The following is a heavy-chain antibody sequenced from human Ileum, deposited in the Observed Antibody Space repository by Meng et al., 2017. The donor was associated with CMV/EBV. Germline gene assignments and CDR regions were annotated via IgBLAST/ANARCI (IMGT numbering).Heavy chain of an antibody. Sequence: SGLTFSSYSMNWVRQAPGKGLEWVSSISSSSSYIYYADSVKGRFTISRDNAKNSLYLQMNSLRAEDTAVYYCAREDHCSSTSCYNYWGQGTLVTVSS. CDR3: AREDHCSSTSCYNY. CDR1: GLTFSSYS. J-gene: IGHJ4*02. CDR2: ISSSSSYI. D-gene: IGHD2-2*02. V-gene: IGHV3-21*01.